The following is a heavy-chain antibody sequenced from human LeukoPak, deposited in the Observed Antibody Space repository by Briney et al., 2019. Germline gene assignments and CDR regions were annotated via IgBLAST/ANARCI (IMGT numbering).Heavy chain of an antibody. CDR3: ARGRTYYDFWSPPEDYYYGMDV. J-gene: IGHJ6*02. V-gene: IGHV4-34*01. CDR2: INHSGST. D-gene: IGHD3-3*01. Sequence: SETLSLTCAVYGGSFSGYYWSWIRQPPGKGLEWIGEINHSGSTNYNPSLKSRVTISVDTSKNQFSLKLSPVTAADTAVYYCARGRTYYDFWSPPEDYYYGMDVWGQGTTVTVSS. CDR1: GGSFSGYY.